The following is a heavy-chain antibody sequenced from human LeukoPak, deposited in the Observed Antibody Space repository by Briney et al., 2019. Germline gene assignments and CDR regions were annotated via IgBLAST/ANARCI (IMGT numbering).Heavy chain of an antibody. J-gene: IGHJ5*02. Sequence: PGGSLRLSSAASGFTFSSYAMSWVRQAPGKGLEWVSAISGSGGSTYYADSVKGRFTISRDNSKNTLYLQMNSLRAEDTAVYYCAKTLVTDYFHWFDPWGQGTLVTVSP. CDR1: GFTFSSYA. D-gene: IGHD2/OR15-2a*01. CDR3: AKTLVTDYFHWFDP. V-gene: IGHV3-23*01. CDR2: ISGSGGST.